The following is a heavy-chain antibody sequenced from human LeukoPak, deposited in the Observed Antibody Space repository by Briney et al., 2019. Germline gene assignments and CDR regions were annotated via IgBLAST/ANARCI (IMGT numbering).Heavy chain of an antibody. CDR1: GFAFSSYS. Sequence: GGSLRLSCAASGFAFSSYSMNWVRQAPGKGLEWVSSISSSSSYIYYADSVEGRFTISRDNAKNSLYLQMNSLRAEDTAVYYCARERSIVANRGVDYWGQGTLVTVSS. D-gene: IGHD5-12*01. CDR3: ARERSIVANRGVDY. CDR2: ISSSSSYI. V-gene: IGHV3-21*01. J-gene: IGHJ4*02.